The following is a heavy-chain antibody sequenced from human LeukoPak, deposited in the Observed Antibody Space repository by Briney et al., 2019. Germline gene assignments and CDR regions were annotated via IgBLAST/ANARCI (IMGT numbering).Heavy chain of an antibody. Sequence: SETLSLTCAVYGGSFSGYYWSWIRQPPGKGLEWIGDIDQSGSTNYNPSLKGRVTISIDTSKSQFSLKLSSVTAADTAVYYCARVGYSGYNYAGNYFDYWGQGTLVTVSS. CDR3: ARVGYSGYNYAGNYFDY. J-gene: IGHJ4*02. CDR1: GGSFSGYY. CDR2: IDQSGST. D-gene: IGHD5-12*01. V-gene: IGHV4-34*01.